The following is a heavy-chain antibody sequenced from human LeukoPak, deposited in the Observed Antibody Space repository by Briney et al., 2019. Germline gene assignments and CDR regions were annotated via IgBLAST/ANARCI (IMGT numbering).Heavy chain of an antibody. V-gene: IGHV3-30*18. D-gene: IGHD6-13*01. Sequence: PGRSLRLSCAASGFTFSNYGMHWVRQAPGKGLEWVAVISHDGSYKYYKDSVKGRFTISRDNSKNTLYLQMNSLRAEDTAVYYCAKDYLGGSWTFDYWGQGTLVTVSS. CDR2: ISHDGSYK. CDR1: GFTFSNYG. J-gene: IGHJ4*02. CDR3: AKDYLGGSWTFDY.